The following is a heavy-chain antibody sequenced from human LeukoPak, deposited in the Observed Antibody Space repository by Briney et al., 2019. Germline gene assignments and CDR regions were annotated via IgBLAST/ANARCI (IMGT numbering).Heavy chain of an antibody. CDR2: INPNSGGT. V-gene: IGHV1-2*02. J-gene: IGHJ4*02. CDR1: VYTFTVYY. Sequence: ASVKVSFKASVYTFTVYYMHWVRQAPGQGLEWMGWINPNSGGTNYAQKFQGRVTMTRDTSISTAYMELSRLRSDDTAVYYCARGGDYGDYLDCWGQGTLVTVSS. CDR3: ARGGDYGDYLDC. D-gene: IGHD4-17*01.